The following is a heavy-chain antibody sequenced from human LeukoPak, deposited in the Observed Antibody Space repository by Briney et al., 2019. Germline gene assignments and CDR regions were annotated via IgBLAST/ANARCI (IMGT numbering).Heavy chain of an antibody. Sequence: RGSLRLSCAASGFNFSDFYMNWIRQAPGKGLEWLSSISLSGSTITYAASVKGRVTVSRDNAKSSVFLQMHSLRADDTAVYYCAREASCSSTTCYFDYWGQGTLVTVSS. D-gene: IGHD2-2*01. CDR1: GFNFSDFY. J-gene: IGHJ4*02. CDR2: ISLSGSTI. V-gene: IGHV3-11*01. CDR3: AREASCSSTTCYFDY.